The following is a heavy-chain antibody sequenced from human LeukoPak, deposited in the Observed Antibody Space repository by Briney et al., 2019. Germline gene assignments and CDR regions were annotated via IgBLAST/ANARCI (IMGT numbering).Heavy chain of an antibody. CDR1: GGFISSYY. D-gene: IGHD3-10*01. CDR2: IYYSGTT. Sequence: SETLSLTCTVSGGFISSYYWSWIRQPPGKGLEWIGYIYYSGTTNYNPSLKSRVTISVDTSKNQFSLKLNSVTATDTAVYYCARHYGPWGQGTLVTVSS. J-gene: IGHJ4*02. CDR3: ARHYGP. V-gene: IGHV4-59*08.